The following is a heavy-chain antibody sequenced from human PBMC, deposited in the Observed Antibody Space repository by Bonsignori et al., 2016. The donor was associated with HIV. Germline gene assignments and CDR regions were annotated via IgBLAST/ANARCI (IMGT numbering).Heavy chain of an antibody. CDR3: ARVPVRITLSSTMYFDL. Sequence: QVKLQESGPGLVKPSETLSLTCTVSDNSMSVSFYWAWIRQPPGKGLEWIGTSSHSGSTYYNPSLKSRVSLSIDTSKDLFSLKVTSMAADDTAIYYCARVPVRITLSSTMYFDLWGQGTPVTVSS. CDR1: DNSMSVSFY. D-gene: IGHD3-10*01. J-gene: IGHJ4*02. V-gene: IGHV4-38-2*02. CDR2: SSHSGST.